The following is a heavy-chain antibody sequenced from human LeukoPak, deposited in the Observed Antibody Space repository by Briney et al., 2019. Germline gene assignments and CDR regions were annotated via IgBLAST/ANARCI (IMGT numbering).Heavy chain of an antibody. D-gene: IGHD5-12*01. Sequence: GGSLRLSCAASGFTFRNYVIHWVRQAPGKGLEWVAVISYDGSNKYYADSVKGRFTISRDNSKNTLYLQMNSLRAEDTAVYYCARDYSGYDRGGFDYWGQGTLVTVSS. CDR1: GFTFRNYV. CDR2: ISYDGSNK. CDR3: ARDYSGYDRGGFDY. V-gene: IGHV3-30-3*01. J-gene: IGHJ4*02.